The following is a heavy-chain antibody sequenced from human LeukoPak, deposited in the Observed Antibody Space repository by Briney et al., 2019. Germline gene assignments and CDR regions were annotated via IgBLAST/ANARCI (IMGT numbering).Heavy chain of an antibody. Sequence: PGGSLRLSCVTSGYTFYNYGMSWVRHAPGKGLEWVSGLNWNGSTTGYADSVKGRFTISRDNAKSSLYLQMSSLRAEDTALYYCVRNTKDYWGQGTLVTVSS. CDR3: VRNTKDY. J-gene: IGHJ4*02. CDR1: GYTFYNYG. D-gene: IGHD2-2*01. CDR2: LNWNGSTT. V-gene: IGHV3-20*04.